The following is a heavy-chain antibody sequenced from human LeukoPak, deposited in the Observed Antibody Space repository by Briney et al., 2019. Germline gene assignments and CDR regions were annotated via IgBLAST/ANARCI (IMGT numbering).Heavy chain of an antibody. Sequence: SETLSLTCTVSGGSISSSSYYWGWIRQPPGKGLEWIGYIYYSGSTYYNPSLKSRVTISVDTSKNQFSLKLSSVTAADTAVYYCAREGPMYYDYVWGSYRYIDPWGQGTLVTVSS. CDR2: IYYSGST. J-gene: IGHJ5*02. V-gene: IGHV4-31*03. D-gene: IGHD3-16*02. CDR3: AREGPMYYDYVWGSYRYIDP. CDR1: GGSISSSSYY.